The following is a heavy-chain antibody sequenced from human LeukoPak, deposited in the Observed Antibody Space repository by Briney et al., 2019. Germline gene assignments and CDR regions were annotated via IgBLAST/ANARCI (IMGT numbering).Heavy chain of an antibody. CDR2: IYYSGST. CDR3: ASAPWGSGKYNWFDP. D-gene: IGHD3-16*01. Sequence: SETLSLTCTVSGGSISSYYWIWIRQPLAKGLEWIGYIYYSGSTNYNPSLKSRVTISVDTSKNQFSLKLSSVTAADTAVYYCASAPWGSGKYNWFDPWGHGTLVTVSS. V-gene: IGHV4-59*08. CDR1: GGSISSYY. J-gene: IGHJ5*02.